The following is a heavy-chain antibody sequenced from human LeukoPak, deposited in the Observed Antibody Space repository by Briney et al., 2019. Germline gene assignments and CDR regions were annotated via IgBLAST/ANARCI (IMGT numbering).Heavy chain of an antibody. CDR1: GGTFSSYA. D-gene: IGHD6-19*01. J-gene: IGHJ6*04. CDR2: ISPIFGTA. Sequence: ASVKVSCKASGGTFSSYAISWVRQAPGQGLEWMGGISPIFGTANYAQKFQGRVTITADKSTSTAYMELSSLRSEDTAVYYCARVGYSSGWGKYYYYYGMDVWGNGTTLTVSS. CDR3: ARVGYSSGWGKYYYYYGMDV. V-gene: IGHV1-69*06.